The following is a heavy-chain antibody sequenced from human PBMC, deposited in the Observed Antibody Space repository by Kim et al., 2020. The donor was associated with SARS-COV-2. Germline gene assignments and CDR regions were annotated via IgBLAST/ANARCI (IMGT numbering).Heavy chain of an antibody. J-gene: IGHJ6*02. CDR2: ISYDGSNK. V-gene: IGHV3-30*18. D-gene: IGHD3-10*01. CDR3: AKESGSGSYYAWTYYYYGMDV. Sequence: GGSLRLSCAASGFTFSSYGMHWVRQAPGKGLEWVAVISYDGSNKYYADSVKGRFTTSRDNSKNTLYLQMNSLRAEDTGVYYCAKESGSGSYYAWTYYYYGMDVWGQGTTVTVSS. CDR1: GFTFSSYG.